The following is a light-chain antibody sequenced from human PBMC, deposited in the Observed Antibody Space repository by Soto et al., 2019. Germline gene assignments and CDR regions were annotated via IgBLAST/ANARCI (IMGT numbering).Light chain of an antibody. CDR2: GAS. CDR1: QSVSSN. Sequence: EIVMTQSPATLSVSPGERATLSCRASQSVSSNLVWYQQKPGQAPRLLIYGASIRATGIPARFSGSGSGTEFTLTITSLRSEDFAVYYCHQYNNWPPYTFGQGTKLEIK. CDR3: HQYNNWPPYT. J-gene: IGKJ2*01. V-gene: IGKV3-15*01.